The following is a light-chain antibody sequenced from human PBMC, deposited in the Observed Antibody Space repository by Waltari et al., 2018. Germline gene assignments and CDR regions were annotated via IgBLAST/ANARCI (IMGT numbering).Light chain of an antibody. Sequence: SYVVTQSPSVSVAPGETARITRGGDNIGSKSVHWYQQRPGQAPVLVISYDNDRPSGIPERFSGSNSGNTATLTISWVEADDEADYYCLVWHSTTDHHGVFGGGTKLTVL. CDR3: LVWHSTTDHHGV. J-gene: IGLJ2*01. V-gene: IGLV3-21*04. CDR1: NIGSKS. CDR2: YDN.